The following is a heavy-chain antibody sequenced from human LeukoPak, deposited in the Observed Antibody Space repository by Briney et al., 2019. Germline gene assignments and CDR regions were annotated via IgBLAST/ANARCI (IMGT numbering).Heavy chain of an antibody. V-gene: IGHV3-23*01. J-gene: IGHJ5*01. D-gene: IGHD3-22*01. CDR1: GFTFNSFA. CDR3: AKDRPNYYESDGHYYRLNGDS. CDR2: ISGSGGNT. Sequence: GGSLRLSCAASGFTFNSFAMNWVRQAPGEGLEWVSTISGSGGNTYYADSVKGRFTISRDNSKNRLYLQMDSLRAEDTALYYCAKDRPNYYESDGHYYRLNGDSWGQGTLVTVSS.